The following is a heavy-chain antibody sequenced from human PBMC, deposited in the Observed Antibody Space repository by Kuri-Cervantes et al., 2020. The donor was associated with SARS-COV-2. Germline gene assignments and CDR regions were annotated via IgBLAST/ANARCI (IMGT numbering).Heavy chain of an antibody. V-gene: IGHV3-23*01. D-gene: IGHD5-24*01. J-gene: IGHJ4*02. CDR1: GFDFRIDW. CDR2: ISTSGGDT. Sequence: GESLKISCGGSGFDFRIDWIHWIRQAPGKGLEWVSSISTSGGDTNYADSLKGRFAISRDNSKNTLYLQMNSLRVEDTAVYYCASVSTMGVSLDWGQGTLVTVSS. CDR3: ASVSTMGVSLD.